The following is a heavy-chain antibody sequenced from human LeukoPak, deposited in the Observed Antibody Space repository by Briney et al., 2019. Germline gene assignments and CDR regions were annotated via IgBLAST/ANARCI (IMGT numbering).Heavy chain of an antibody. D-gene: IGHD2-8*01. Sequence: ASVKVSCKASGYTFTSYYMHWVRQAPGQGLEWMGVINPSGGSTSYAQKFQGRVAVTRDTSTSTVYMELSSLRSEDTAVYYCARDCTNGVCYMNFDYWGQGTLVTVSS. CDR2: INPSGGST. V-gene: IGHV1-46*01. CDR3: ARDCTNGVCYMNFDY. CDR1: GYTFTSYY. J-gene: IGHJ4*02.